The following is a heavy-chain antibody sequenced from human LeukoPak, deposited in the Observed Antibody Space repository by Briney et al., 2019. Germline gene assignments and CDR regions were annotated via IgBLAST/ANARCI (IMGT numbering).Heavy chain of an antibody. CDR1: GFTFSDYS. V-gene: IGHV3-7*01. Sequence: PGGSLRLSCAASGFTFSDYSMSWVRQAPGKGLEWVANIKQDGSEKYYVDSVKGRFTISRDNAKNSLYLQMNSLRAEDTAVYYCARVKFLDYWGQGTLVTVSS. CDR2: IKQDGSEK. J-gene: IGHJ4*02. CDR3: ARVKFLDY.